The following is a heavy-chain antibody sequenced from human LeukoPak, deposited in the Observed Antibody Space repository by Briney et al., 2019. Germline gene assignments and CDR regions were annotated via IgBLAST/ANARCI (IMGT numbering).Heavy chain of an antibody. Sequence: SVKVSCKASGGTFSSYAISWVRQAPGQGLEWMGGIIPIFGTANYAQKFQGRVTITTDESTSTAYMELSSLRSEDTAVYYCARGPSLSGSSNLFDYWGQGTLVTVSS. CDR3: ARGPSLSGSSNLFDY. CDR2: IIPIFGTA. J-gene: IGHJ4*02. CDR1: GGTFSSYA. V-gene: IGHV1-69*05. D-gene: IGHD1-26*01.